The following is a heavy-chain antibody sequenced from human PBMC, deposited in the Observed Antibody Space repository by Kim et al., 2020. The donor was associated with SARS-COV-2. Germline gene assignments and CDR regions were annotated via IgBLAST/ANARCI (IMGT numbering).Heavy chain of an antibody. V-gene: IGHV1-2*02. Sequence: ASVKVSCKASGYTFTGYYMHWVRQAPGQGLEWMGWINPNSGSTNYAQKFQGRVTMTRDTSISTAYMELSRLRSDDTAVYYCARFLASPRLGPLGFDYWGQGTLVTVSS. CDR3: ARFLASPRLGPLGFDY. D-gene: IGHD2-15*01. CDR1: GYTFTGYY. CDR2: INPNSGST. J-gene: IGHJ4*02.